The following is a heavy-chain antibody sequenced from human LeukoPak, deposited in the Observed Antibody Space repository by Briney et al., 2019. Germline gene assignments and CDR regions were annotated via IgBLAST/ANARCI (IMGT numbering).Heavy chain of an antibody. D-gene: IGHD3-16*02. Sequence: GGSLRLSCAASGFTFSSYAMSWVRQAPGKGLEWVSAISGSGGSTYYADSVKGRFTISRDNSKNTLYLQMNSLRAEDTAVYYYAKSGFIGYRYYYYYMDVWGKGTTVTVSS. V-gene: IGHV3-23*01. CDR1: GFTFSSYA. CDR3: AKSGFIGYRYYYYYMDV. J-gene: IGHJ6*03. CDR2: ISGSGGST.